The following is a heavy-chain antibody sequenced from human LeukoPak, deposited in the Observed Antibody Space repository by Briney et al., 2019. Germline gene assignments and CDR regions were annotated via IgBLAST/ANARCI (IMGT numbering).Heavy chain of an antibody. Sequence: GGSLRLSCAASGFTFSSYEMNGVRQAPGKGLEWGSSISSSSSYIYYADSVKGRFTISRDNAKNSLYLQMNSLRAEDTAVYYCARDSLLLWFGTNYYGMDVWGKGATVTVSS. CDR3: ARDSLLLWFGTNYYGMDV. CDR1: GFTFSSYE. D-gene: IGHD3-10*01. J-gene: IGHJ6*04. V-gene: IGHV3-21*01. CDR2: ISSSSSYI.